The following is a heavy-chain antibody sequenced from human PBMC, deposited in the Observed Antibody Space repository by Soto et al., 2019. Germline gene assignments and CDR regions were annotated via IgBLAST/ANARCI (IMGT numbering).Heavy chain of an antibody. D-gene: IGHD1-26*01. J-gene: IGHJ4*02. CDR3: ARDPDLLYYFDY. CDR1: GFTFSDYY. V-gene: IGHV3-11*06. Sequence: QVQLVESGGGLVKPGGSLRLSCAASGFTFSDYYMSWIRQAPGKGLEWVSYISSSSSYTNYADSVKGRFTISRDNAKNSLYLQMNSLRAEDTAVYYCARDPDLLYYFDYWGQGTLVTVSS. CDR2: ISSSSSYT.